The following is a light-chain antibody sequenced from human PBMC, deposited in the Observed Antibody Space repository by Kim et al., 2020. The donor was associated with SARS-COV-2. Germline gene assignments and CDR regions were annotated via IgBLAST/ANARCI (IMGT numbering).Light chain of an antibody. CDR1: HHIDLS. J-gene: IGKJ4*01. CDR3: QQRGSWPPALT. V-gene: IGKV3-11*01. Sequence: PGENANPPRRASHHIDLSLAWYQQTPGQPPRLLIYDAAVRAAGIPDRFSGSGSGTDFTLTIGSLAPEDFAIYYCQQRGSWPPALTFGGGTKLEI. CDR2: DAA.